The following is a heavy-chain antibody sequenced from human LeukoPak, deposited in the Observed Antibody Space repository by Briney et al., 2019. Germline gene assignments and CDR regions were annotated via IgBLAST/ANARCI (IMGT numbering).Heavy chain of an antibody. Sequence: SETLSLTCTVSGGSISSYYWSWIRQPPGKGLEWIGYIYYSGSTNYNPSLKSRVTLSIDTSKNQFSLNLTSVTAADMAVYYCVRGTGELLRWGRGILVTVSS. V-gene: IGHV4-59*01. CDR3: VRGTGELLR. J-gene: IGHJ4*02. CDR2: IYYSGST. D-gene: IGHD1-26*01. CDR1: GGSISSYY.